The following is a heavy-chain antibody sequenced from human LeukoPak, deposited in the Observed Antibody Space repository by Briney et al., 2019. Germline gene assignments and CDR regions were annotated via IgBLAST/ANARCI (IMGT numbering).Heavy chain of an antibody. Sequence: PGGSLRLSCVASGFTFSGFGMHWVRQAPGKGLEWVAFIRYDGGNKYYADSVKGRFTISRDNSKNTLYLQMNSLRPEDTAVYYCADSAFSNWGQGTLVTVSS. CDR3: ADSAFSN. V-gene: IGHV3-30*02. J-gene: IGHJ4*02. CDR1: GFTFSGFG. CDR2: IRYDGGNK. D-gene: IGHD1-26*01.